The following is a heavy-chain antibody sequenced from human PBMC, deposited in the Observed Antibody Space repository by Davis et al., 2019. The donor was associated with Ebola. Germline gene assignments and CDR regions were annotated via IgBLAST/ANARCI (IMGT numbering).Heavy chain of an antibody. V-gene: IGHV1-18*01. CDR1: GYTFTSYG. CDR2: ISAYNGNT. Sequence: ASVKVSCKASGYTFTSYGISWVRQAPGQGLEWMGWISAYNGNTNYAQKLQGRVTMTTDTSTSTAYMELRSLRSDDTAVYYCARVCGSCYLWVWDYGMDVWGQGTTVTVSS. J-gene: IGHJ6*02. CDR3: ARVCGSCYLWVWDYGMDV. D-gene: IGHD2-15*01.